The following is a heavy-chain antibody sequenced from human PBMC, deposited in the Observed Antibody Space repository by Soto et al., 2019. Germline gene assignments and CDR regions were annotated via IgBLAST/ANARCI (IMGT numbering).Heavy chain of an antibody. V-gene: IGHV4-4*07. J-gene: IGHJ4*02. CDR1: GDSINNYY. Sequence: VRLQESGPGLVEPSETLSLTCSVSGDSINNYYWSWIRQPAGKGLEWIGRIYSSGSANYNPSLKTRGTMSVDTSKNQVFLSVTSVTAADTAVYFCARGGTRSADLPTYWGQEIQVIVSS. CDR2: IYSSGSA. D-gene: IGHD1-1*01. CDR3: ARGGTRSADLPTY.